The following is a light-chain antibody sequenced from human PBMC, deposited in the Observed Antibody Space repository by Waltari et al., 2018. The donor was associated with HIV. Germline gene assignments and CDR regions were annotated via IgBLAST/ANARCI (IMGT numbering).Light chain of an antibody. J-gene: IGLJ2*01. CDR2: RNY. Sequence: QSVLTQPPSASVTPGQRVTISCSGSSSNIGSKYVSWYQPLPGTAPKLLIYRNYQRPSGVPDRFSGSKSGTSASLAISGLRSEDEAEYYCAAWDDSLSGRGVFGGGTKLTVL. CDR3: AAWDDSLSGRGV. CDR1: SSNIGSKY. V-gene: IGLV1-47*01.